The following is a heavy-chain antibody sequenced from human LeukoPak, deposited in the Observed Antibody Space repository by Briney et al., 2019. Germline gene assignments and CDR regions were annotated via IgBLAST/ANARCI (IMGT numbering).Heavy chain of an antibody. Sequence: GSLRLFCAASGFTFSSFAMHWVRQTPGKGLEGVADIWYNGSNKYYAESVKGRFTISRDNSKNMLYLQLNSLRAEDTAVYYCSRGGYGDYNNWFDPWGQGTLVIVSS. V-gene: IGHV3-33*01. D-gene: IGHD4-17*01. CDR1: GFTFSSFA. J-gene: IGHJ5*02. CDR3: SRGGYGDYNNWFDP. CDR2: IWYNGSNK.